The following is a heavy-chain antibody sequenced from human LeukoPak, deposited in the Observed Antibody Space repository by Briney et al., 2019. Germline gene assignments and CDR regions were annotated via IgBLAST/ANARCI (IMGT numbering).Heavy chain of an antibody. Sequence: PSETLSLTCAVYGGSFSGYYWSWIRQPPGKGLEWIGEINHSGSTNYNPSLKSRVTISVDTSKNQFSLKLSSVTAADTAVYYCARGSITMVRGVTRKRNWFDPWGQGTLVTVSS. V-gene: IGHV4-34*01. CDR3: ARGSITMVRGVTRKRNWFDP. D-gene: IGHD3-10*01. CDR2: INHSGST. CDR1: GGSFSGYY. J-gene: IGHJ5*02.